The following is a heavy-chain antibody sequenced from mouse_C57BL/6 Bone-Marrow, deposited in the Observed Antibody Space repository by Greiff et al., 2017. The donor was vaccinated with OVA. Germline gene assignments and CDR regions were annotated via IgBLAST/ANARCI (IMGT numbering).Heavy chain of an antibody. CDR1: GFTFSDYG. CDR2: ISSGSSTI. J-gene: IGHJ4*01. Sequence: EVKLMESGGGLVKPGGSLKLSCVASGFTFSDYGMHWVRQAPEKGLEWVAYISSGSSTIYYADTVKGRFTISRDNAKNTLFLQMTSLRSEDTAMYYCAHNYYGSPYAMDYWGQGTSVTVSS. V-gene: IGHV5-17*01. D-gene: IGHD1-1*01. CDR3: AHNYYGSPYAMDY.